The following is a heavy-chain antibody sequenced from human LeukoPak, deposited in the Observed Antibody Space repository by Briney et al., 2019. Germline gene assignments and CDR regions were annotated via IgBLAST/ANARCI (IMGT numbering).Heavy chain of an antibody. CDR2: ISGSGGST. CDR3: AKVPQLYHYYGMDV. J-gene: IGHJ6*02. Sequence: PGGSLRLSCAASGFTFSSYAMSWVRQAPGKGLGWVSAISGSGGSTYYADSVKGRFTISRDNSKNTLYLQMNSLRAEDTAVYYCAKVPQLYHYYGMDVWGQGTTVTVSS. V-gene: IGHV3-23*01. D-gene: IGHD1-1*01. CDR1: GFTFSSYA.